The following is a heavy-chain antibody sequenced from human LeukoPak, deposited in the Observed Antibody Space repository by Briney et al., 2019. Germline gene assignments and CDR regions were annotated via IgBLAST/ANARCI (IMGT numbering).Heavy chain of an antibody. CDR1: GFTSANYA. CDR3: AKESSGKYPDY. CDR2: ITGSGGYT. Sequence: GGSLRLSCTASGFTSANYAVSWVRQAPGKGLEWVSAITGSGGYTYYADSVKGRFTISRDDSKNTLYLQMNSLRAEDTAVYYCAKESSGKYPDYWGQGTLVTVSS. V-gene: IGHV3-23*01. D-gene: IGHD1-26*01. J-gene: IGHJ4*02.